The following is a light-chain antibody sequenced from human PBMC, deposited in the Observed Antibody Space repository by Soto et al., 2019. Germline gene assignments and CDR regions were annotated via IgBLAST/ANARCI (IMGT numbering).Light chain of an antibody. CDR2: LNSDGSH. J-gene: IGLJ1*01. CDR1: SGHSSYA. V-gene: IGLV4-69*01. CDR3: QTCGTGPFG. Sequence: QAVVTQSPSASASLGASVKLTCTLSSGHSSYAIAWHQQQPEKGPRYLMKLNSDGSHSKGDGIPDRFSGSSSGAERYLTISSLQSEDEADYYCQTCGTGPFGFGTGTKLTVL.